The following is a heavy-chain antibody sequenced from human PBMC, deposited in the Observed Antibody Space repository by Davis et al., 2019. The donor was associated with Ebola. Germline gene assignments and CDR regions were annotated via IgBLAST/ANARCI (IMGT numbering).Heavy chain of an antibody. D-gene: IGHD1-7*01. J-gene: IGHJ3*02. V-gene: IGHV1-46*01. CDR3: ARDHYNWNSGAFDI. CDR2: INPSGGST. CDR1: GYTFTSYD. Sequence: ASVKVSCKASGYTFTSYDINWVRQAPGQGLEWMGIINPSGGSTSYAQKFQGRVTMTRDTSTSTVYMELSSLRSEDTAVYYCARDHYNWNSGAFDIWGQGTMVTVSS.